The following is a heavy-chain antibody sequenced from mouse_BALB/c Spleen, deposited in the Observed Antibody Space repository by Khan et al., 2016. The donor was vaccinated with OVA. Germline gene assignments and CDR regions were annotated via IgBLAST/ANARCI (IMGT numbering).Heavy chain of an antibody. CDR3: ARDPPYYSMDY. V-gene: IGHV2-6-5*01. CDR2: IWVSGSK. Sequence: QVQLKESGPGLVAPSQSLSITCTVSGFSLTDYAVSWIRQPPGKGLEWLGVIWVSGSKYYNSVLKPRLCISKDNSKSHVFLKKNSLKTDDTAMYFCARDPPYYSMDYWGQGTSVTVSS. J-gene: IGHJ4*01. CDR1: GFSLTDYA.